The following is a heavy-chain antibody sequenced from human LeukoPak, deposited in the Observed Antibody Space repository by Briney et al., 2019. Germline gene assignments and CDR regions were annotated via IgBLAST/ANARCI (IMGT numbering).Heavy chain of an antibody. V-gene: IGHV3-48*01. CDR2: VSSSGTTT. J-gene: IGHJ4*02. CDR1: GFTFSSYS. Sequence: GGSLRLSCAASGFTFSSYSVIWARQAPGKGLEWVSYVSSSGTTTYYADSVKGRFTISRDNGKNLVSLQMNSLRAEDTAVYYCARDSIAVAASGGLDYWGQGTLVTVSS. D-gene: IGHD6-19*01. CDR3: ARDSIAVAASGGLDY.